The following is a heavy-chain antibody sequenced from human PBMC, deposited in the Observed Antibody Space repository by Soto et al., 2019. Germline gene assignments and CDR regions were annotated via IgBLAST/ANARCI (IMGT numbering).Heavy chain of an antibody. Sequence: QVQLQESGPGLVKTSQTLTLTCTVSGASVDSGGYYWTWIRQRPGKGLEWVGYIYYRGNTFYTPSLKSRLTITLETAKNQFSLKLTSVTAADTDVYSCARDTAMTGAARYDYWGQGTLVTVSS. D-gene: IGHD6-25*01. CDR2: IYYRGNT. J-gene: IGHJ4*02. CDR3: ARDTAMTGAARYDY. V-gene: IGHV4-31*03. CDR1: GASVDSGGYY.